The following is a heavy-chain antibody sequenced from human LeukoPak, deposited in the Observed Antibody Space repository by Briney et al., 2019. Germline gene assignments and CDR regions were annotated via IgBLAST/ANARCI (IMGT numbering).Heavy chain of an antibody. V-gene: IGHV3-23*01. CDR1: GFTVSSNY. CDR3: VVYTGGYRSQF. CDR2: ISDRGDRQ. Sequence: PGGSLRLSCAASGFTVSSNYMSWVRQAPGKGLEWVSAISDRGDRQYYADSVKGRFTISRDNSMNTLRLQMNSLSVEDTAVYYCVVYTGGYRSQFWGQGTLVTVSS. D-gene: IGHD5-24*01. J-gene: IGHJ4*02.